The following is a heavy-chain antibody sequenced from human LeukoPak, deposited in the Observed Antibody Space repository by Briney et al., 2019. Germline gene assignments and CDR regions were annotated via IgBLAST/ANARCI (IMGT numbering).Heavy chain of an antibody. J-gene: IGHJ4*02. D-gene: IGHD4-17*01. CDR2: IYYSGST. V-gene: IGHV4-59*01. Sequence: SETLSLTCTVSGGSIRSYYWSWIRQPPGKGLEWIGYIYYSGSTNYNPSLKSRVSISVDTSKNQFSLKLSSVSAADTAVYYCARTGSTVTMLYPFDHWGQGTLVTVSS. CDR1: GGSIRSYY. CDR3: ARTGSTVTMLYPFDH.